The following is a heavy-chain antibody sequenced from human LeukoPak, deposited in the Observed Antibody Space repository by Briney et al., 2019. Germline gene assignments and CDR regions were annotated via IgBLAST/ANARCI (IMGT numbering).Heavy chain of an antibody. Sequence: ASVKVSCKASGGTFSSYAISWVRHAPGQGLEWMGRIIPILGIANYAQKFQGRVTITADKSTSTAYMELSSLRSEDTAVYYCARSRTVTTAIDYWGQGTLVTVSS. CDR3: ARSRTVTTAIDY. CDR1: GGTFSSYA. D-gene: IGHD4-11*01. CDR2: IIPILGIA. V-gene: IGHV1-69*04. J-gene: IGHJ4*02.